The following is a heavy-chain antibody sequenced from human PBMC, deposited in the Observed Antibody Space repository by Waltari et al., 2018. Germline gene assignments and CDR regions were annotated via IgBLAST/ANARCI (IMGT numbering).Heavy chain of an antibody. V-gene: IGHV4-61*09. Sequence: QVQLQESGPGLVKPSQTLSLTCTVSGGSISSGSYYWSWIRQPAGKGLEWIGYIYTSGSTNYNPSLKSRVTISVDTSKNQFSLKLSSVTAADTAVYYCARLSASSWYGYHDGYWGQGTLVTVSS. D-gene: IGHD6-13*01. CDR1: GGSISSGSYY. CDR2: IYTSGST. J-gene: IGHJ4*02. CDR3: ARLSASSWYGYHDGY.